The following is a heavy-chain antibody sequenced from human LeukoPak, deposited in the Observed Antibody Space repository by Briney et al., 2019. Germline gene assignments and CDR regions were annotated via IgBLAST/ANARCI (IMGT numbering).Heavy chain of an antibody. CDR3: ARVPIAASGTGIGFDP. D-gene: IGHD6-13*01. CDR2: INPNSGGT. Sequence: ASVKVSCKASGYTFTGYYMHWVRQAPGQVLVWMGWINPNSGGTNYAQKFQGRVTMTRDTSISTAYMELSRLRSDDTAVYYCARVPIAASGTGIGFDPWGQGTLVTVSS. V-gene: IGHV1-2*02. CDR1: GYTFTGYY. J-gene: IGHJ5*02.